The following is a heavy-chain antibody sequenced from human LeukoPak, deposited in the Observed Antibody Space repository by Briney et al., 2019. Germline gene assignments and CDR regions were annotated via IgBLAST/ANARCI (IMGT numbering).Heavy chain of an antibody. CDR1: GFPFRTYW. Sequence: GGSLRLSXAASGFPFRTYWMAWVRQAPGKGLEWVANLDQDGSERYYLDSVKGRFTISRDNAKTSLYLQMNNLRVEDTAVYYCASYYDPLVGDAFDIWGQGAMVMVSS. D-gene: IGHD3-22*01. J-gene: IGHJ3*02. V-gene: IGHV3-7*01. CDR3: ASYYDPLVGDAFDI. CDR2: LDQDGSER.